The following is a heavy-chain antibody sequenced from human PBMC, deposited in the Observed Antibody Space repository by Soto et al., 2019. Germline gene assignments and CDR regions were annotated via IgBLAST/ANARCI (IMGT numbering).Heavy chain of an antibody. D-gene: IGHD6-6*01. CDR2: ISFDGATK. Sequence: QAQLVESGGGVVQPGRPLRLSCAASEFTFSPYPMHWVRQAPGKGLEWVAVISFDGATKYYADSVKGRFAISRDNSMNTLYLQMNSLRTEDTAVYYCAKDQAASSNSCHAMDVWGPGTTVTVSS. V-gene: IGHV3-30*09. J-gene: IGHJ6*02. CDR3: AKDQAASSNSCHAMDV. CDR1: EFTFSPYP.